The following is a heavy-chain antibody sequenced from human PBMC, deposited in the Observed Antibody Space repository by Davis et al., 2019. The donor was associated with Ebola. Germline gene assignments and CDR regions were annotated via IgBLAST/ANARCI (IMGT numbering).Heavy chain of an antibody. CDR3: ARTQFPTTSDH. D-gene: IGHD1-1*01. CDR2: FNPNNGNT. V-gene: IGHV1-18*04. CDR1: AYTSFSYG. J-gene: IGHJ4*02. Sequence: ASAMITCNAAAYTSFSYGSTWVRRPPAQGLQWLVWFNPNNGNTIYEQNVQGRVTMTTNTSTNTAYVEVGSLRSDDTAVYYCARTQFPTTSDHWGKGTLVTVSS.